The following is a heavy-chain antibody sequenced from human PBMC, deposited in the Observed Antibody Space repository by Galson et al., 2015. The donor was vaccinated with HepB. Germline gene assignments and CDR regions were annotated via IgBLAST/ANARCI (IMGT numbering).Heavy chain of an antibody. V-gene: IGHV1-69*02. D-gene: IGHD3-16*01. J-gene: IGHJ5*02. CDR1: GGTFSSYT. CDR3: ARGGDTSYPHGNWLDP. Sequence: SVKVSCKASGGTFSSYTISWVRQAPGQGLEWMGRIIPILGIANYAQKFQGRVTVTADKSTSTAYTELSSLRSEDTAVYYCARGGDTSYPHGNWLDPWGQGTLVTVSS. CDR2: IIPILGIA.